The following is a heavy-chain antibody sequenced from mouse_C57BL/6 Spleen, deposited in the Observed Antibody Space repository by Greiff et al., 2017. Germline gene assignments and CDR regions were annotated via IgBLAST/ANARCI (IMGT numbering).Heavy chain of an antibody. V-gene: IGHV7-3*01. D-gene: IGHD1-1*01. Sequence: EVQRVESGGGLVQPGGSLSLSCAASGFTFTDYYMSWVRQPPGKALEWLGFIRNKANGYTTEYSASVKGRFTISKDNSQSILYLQMNALRAEDSATYYCARLITTKGFAYWGQGTLVTVSA. CDR3: ARLITTKGFAY. CDR1: GFTFTDYY. J-gene: IGHJ3*01. CDR2: IRNKANGYTT.